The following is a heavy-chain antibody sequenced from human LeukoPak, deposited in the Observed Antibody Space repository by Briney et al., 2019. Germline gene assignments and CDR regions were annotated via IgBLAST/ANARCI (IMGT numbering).Heavy chain of an antibody. D-gene: IGHD2-15*01. CDR2: IYSGGST. CDR3: ARFRYCSGGSCYFADY. V-gene: IGHV3-53*01. Sequence: PGGSLRLSCAASGFTFSSYSMNWVRQAPGKGLEWVSVIYSGGSTYYADSVKGRFTISRDNSKNTLYLQMNSLRAEDTAVYYCARFRYCSGGSCYFADYWGQGTLVTVSS. J-gene: IGHJ4*02. CDR1: GFTFSSYS.